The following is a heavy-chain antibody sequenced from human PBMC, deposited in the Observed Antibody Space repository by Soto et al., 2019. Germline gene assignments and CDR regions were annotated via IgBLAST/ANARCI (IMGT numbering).Heavy chain of an antibody. CDR3: TRDRGRRYNDVRGYYYSAY. CDR1: GGTFSSYA. CDR2: IIPIFGTA. V-gene: IGHV1-69*01. D-gene: IGHD2-15*01. Sequence: QVQLVQSGAEVKKPGSSVKVTCKASGGTFSSYAISWVRQAPGQGLEWMGGIIPIFGTANYAQKLQGRVTITADESTNTAYMELSSLRSEDTAVYYCTRDRGRRYNDVRGYYYSAYWRQGTLVTVSS. J-gene: IGHJ4*02.